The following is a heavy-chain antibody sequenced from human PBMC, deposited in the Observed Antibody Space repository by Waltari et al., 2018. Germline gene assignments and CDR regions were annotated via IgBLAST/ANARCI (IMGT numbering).Heavy chain of an antibody. D-gene: IGHD2-2*01. Sequence: QVQLQESGQGLVKPSGTLSLTCAVSGDSISGNYWWSWVRLSPEKGLGWIGQVHHSGKTHNNPSLQSRVTISVDKPKNQFSLNLNSVTAADTAVYYCAGDRAIGLFFDYWGRGTLVTVSS. CDR2: VHHSGKT. CDR3: AGDRAIGLFFDY. J-gene: IGHJ4*02. V-gene: IGHV4-4*02. CDR1: GDSISGNYW.